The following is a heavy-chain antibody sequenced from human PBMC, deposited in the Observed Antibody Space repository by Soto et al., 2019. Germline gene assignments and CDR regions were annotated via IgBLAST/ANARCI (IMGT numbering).Heavy chain of an antibody. CDR3: ARDGNGGTALRGFLDF. V-gene: IGHV3-23*01. CDR1: GFTFSSYA. J-gene: IGHJ4*02. Sequence: GGSLRLSCAASGFTFSSYAMSWVRQAPGKGLEWVSAISGSGGSTYYADSVKGRFTISRDNSKNTLYLQMNSLRAEDTAVFFCARDGNGGTALRGFLDFWGQGTLVTGSS. CDR2: ISGSGGST. D-gene: IGHD1-7*01.